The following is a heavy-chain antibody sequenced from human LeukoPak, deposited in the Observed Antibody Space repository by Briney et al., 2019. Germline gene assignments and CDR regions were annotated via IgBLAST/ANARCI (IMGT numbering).Heavy chain of an antibody. Sequence: HGESLKISCKGSGYSFTSYWIGWVRQMPGKGLEWMGIIYPGDSDTRYSPSFQGQVTISADKSISTAYLQWSSLKASDTAMYYCARVECSSTSYYKGFDYWGQGTLVTVSS. CDR2: IYPGDSDT. CDR1: GYSFTSYW. CDR3: ARVECSSTSYYKGFDY. D-gene: IGHD2-2*02. J-gene: IGHJ4*02. V-gene: IGHV5-51*01.